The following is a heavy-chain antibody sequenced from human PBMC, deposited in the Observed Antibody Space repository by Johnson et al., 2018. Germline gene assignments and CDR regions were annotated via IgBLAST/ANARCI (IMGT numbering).Heavy chain of an antibody. V-gene: IGHV1-46*04. CDR3: ARASHSNNWYHYGLDV. J-gene: IGHJ6*02. CDR2: INPSGGSP. Sequence: QVQLVQSGAEVKKPGASXKVSCKASGYTFTSYHVHWVRQAPGQGLEWMGIINPSGGSPTYSQKLQGRVTVTRDTSTSTVYMEVNSLRSEDTAVYYCARASHSNNWYHYGLDVWGQGTTVTVSS. CDR1: GYTFTSYH. D-gene: IGHD6-13*01.